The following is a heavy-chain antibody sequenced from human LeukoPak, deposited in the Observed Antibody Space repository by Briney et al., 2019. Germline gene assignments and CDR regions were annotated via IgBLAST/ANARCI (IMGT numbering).Heavy chain of an antibody. Sequence: GGSLRLSCAASGFMFDDYGMSWVRHVPGKGLEWVSFIRSKAYGGTTEYAASVKGRFTISRDDSKSIAYLQMNSLKIEDTAVYYCTRDYGDYKGDYWGRGTLVTVSS. CDR1: GFMFDDYG. CDR3: TRDYGDYKGDY. J-gene: IGHJ4*02. V-gene: IGHV3-49*04. D-gene: IGHD4-17*01. CDR2: IRSKAYGGTT.